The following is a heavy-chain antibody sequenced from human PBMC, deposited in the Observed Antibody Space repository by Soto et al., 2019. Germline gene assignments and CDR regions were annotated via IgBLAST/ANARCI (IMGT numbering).Heavy chain of an antibody. CDR2: ISYDGSNK. V-gene: IGHV3-30-3*01. Sequence: GGSLRLSCAASGFTFSSYAMHWVRQAPGKGLEWVAVISYDGSNKYYADSVKGRFTISRDNSKNTLYLQMNSLRAEDTAVYYCATAGGYCSGGSCYSFTYYYGMDVWGQGTTVTVSS. CDR1: GFTFSSYA. J-gene: IGHJ6*02. CDR3: ATAGGYCSGGSCYSFTYYYGMDV. D-gene: IGHD2-15*01.